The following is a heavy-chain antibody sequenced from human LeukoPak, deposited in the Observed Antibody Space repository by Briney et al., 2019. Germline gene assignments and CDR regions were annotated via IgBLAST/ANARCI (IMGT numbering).Heavy chain of an antibody. CDR2: IYYSGST. V-gene: IGHV4-59*01. CDR1: DGSISSYY. Sequence: SETLSLTCTVSDGSISSYYWSWIRQPPGKGLEWIGYIYYSGSTNYNPSLKSRVTISVDTSKNQFSLKLSSVTAADTAVYYCARAHSGSYPDYYYYGMDVWGQGTTVTVSS. D-gene: IGHD1-26*01. J-gene: IGHJ6*02. CDR3: ARAHSGSYPDYYYYGMDV.